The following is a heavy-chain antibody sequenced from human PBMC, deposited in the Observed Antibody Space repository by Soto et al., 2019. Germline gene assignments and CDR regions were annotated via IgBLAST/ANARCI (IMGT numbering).Heavy chain of an antibody. V-gene: IGHV3-23*01. CDR3: AKVIAVAGTPFY. J-gene: IGHJ4*02. D-gene: IGHD6-19*01. Sequence: GGSLRLSCAASGFPFSSYAMSWVRQATGKGLEWVSAISGSGGSTYYADSVKGRFTISRDNSKNTLYLQMNSLRAEDTAVYYCAKVIAVAGTPFYWGQGTLVTVSS. CDR1: GFPFSSYA. CDR2: ISGSGGST.